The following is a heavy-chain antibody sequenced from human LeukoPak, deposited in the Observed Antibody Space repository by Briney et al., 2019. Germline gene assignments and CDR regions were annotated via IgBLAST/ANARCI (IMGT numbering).Heavy chain of an antibody. D-gene: IGHD3-10*01. CDR3: ARDTGERGVPTYYYYYYMDV. CDR1: GFTFSSYW. Sequence: PGGSLRLSCAASGFTFSSYWMPWVRQAPGKGLVWVSRINSDGSSTSYADSVKGRFTISRDNAKNTLYLQMNSLRAEDTAVYYCARDTGERGVPTYYYYYYMDVWGKGTTVTVSS. J-gene: IGHJ6*03. CDR2: INSDGSST. V-gene: IGHV3-74*01.